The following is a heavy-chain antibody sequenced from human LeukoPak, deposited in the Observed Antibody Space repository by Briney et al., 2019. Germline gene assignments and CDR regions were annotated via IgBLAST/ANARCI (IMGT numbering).Heavy chain of an antibody. CDR3: ASQGHYDLWSGTQFDY. Sequence: SETLSLTCTVSGGSISSYYWSWIRQPPGKGLEWIGYIYTSGSTNYNPSLKSRVTISVDTSKNQFSLKLSSVTAADTAVYYCASQGHYDLWSGTQFDYWGQGTLVTVSS. V-gene: IGHV4-4*09. D-gene: IGHD3-3*01. CDR1: GGSISSYY. J-gene: IGHJ4*02. CDR2: IYTSGST.